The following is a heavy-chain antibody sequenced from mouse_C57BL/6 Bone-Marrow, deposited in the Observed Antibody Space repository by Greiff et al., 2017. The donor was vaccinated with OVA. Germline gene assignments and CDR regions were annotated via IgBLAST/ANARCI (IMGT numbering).Heavy chain of an antibody. CDR1: GYTFTDYY. CDR2: INPNNGGT. D-gene: IGHD1-1*01. V-gene: IGHV1-26*01. J-gene: IGHJ1*03. Sequence: VQLQQSGPELVKPGASVKISCKASGYTFTDYYMNWVKQSHGKSLEWIGDINPNNGGTSYNQKFKGKATLTVDKSSSTAYMELRSRTSEDSAVYYCARPLDYYGSSYWYVDVWGTGTTVTVSS. CDR3: ARPLDYYGSSYWYVDV.